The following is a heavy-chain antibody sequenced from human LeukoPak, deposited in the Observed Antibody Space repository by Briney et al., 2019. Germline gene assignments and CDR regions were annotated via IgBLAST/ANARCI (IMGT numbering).Heavy chain of an antibody. J-gene: IGHJ4*02. CDR2: IIPILGIA. Sequence: ASVKVSCKASGGTFSSYAISWVRQAPGQGLEWMGRIIPILGIANYAQKFQGRVTITADKSTSTAYMELSSLRSEDTAVYYCARVLNCGGDCHSGIIDYWGQGTLVTVSS. V-gene: IGHV1-69*04. D-gene: IGHD2-21*02. CDR1: GGTFSSYA. CDR3: ARVLNCGGDCHSGIIDY.